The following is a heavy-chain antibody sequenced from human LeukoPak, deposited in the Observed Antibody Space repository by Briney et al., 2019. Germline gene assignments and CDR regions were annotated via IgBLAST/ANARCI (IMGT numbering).Heavy chain of an antibody. Sequence: PSETLSLTCTVSVGSISSSSYYWGWIRPPPRQGRNWVGCIYYSGSTYYNPSIKSRVTISVATSKNQFSLKLSSVTAADTAVYFCAREGFSAGYYYMDVWGKGTTVTVSS. CDR3: AREGFSAGYYYMDV. CDR2: IYYSGST. D-gene: IGHD1-26*01. CDR1: VGSISSSSYY. J-gene: IGHJ6*03. V-gene: IGHV4-39*02.